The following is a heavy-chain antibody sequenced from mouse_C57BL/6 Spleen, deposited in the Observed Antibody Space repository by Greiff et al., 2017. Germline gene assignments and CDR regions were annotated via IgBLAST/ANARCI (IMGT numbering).Heavy chain of an antibody. V-gene: IGHV1-80*01. D-gene: IGHD4-1*01. Sequence: VKLMESGAELVKPGASVKISCKASGYAFSSYWMNWVKQRPGKGLEWIGQIYPGDGDTNYNGKFKGKATLTADKSSSTAYMQLSSLTSEDSAVYFWARGLTGTWFAYWGQGTLVTVSA. CDR3: ARGLTGTWFAY. J-gene: IGHJ3*01. CDR2: IYPGDGDT. CDR1: GYAFSSYW.